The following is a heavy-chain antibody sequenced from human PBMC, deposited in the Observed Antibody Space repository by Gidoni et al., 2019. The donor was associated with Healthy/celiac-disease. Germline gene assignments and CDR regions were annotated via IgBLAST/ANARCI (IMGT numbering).Heavy chain of an antibody. CDR3: ARDKISGWSPDY. J-gene: IGHJ4*02. CDR1: GSTFSSYS. V-gene: IGHV3-21*01. CDR2: ISSSSSYI. D-gene: IGHD6-19*01. Sequence: EVQLVESGGGLVKPGGSRRPSCAASGSTFSSYSMNWVRKAPGKGLEWVSSISSSSSYIYYADSVKGRFTISRDNAKNSLYLQMNSLRAEDTAVYYCARDKISGWSPDYWGQGTLVTVSS.